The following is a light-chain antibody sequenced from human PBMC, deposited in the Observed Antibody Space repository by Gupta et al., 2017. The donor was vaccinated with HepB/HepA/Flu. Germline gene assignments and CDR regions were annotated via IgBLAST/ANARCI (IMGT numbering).Light chain of an antibody. J-gene: IGKJ2*01. CDR1: QSVSTTY. CDR2: GAS. Sequence: EIVLTQSPGTLSLSPGERATPSCRASQSVSTTYLAWYQQKSGQAPRLLIHGASSRATGIPDRFSGSGSGTDFTLTISRLEPEDFAVYFCQQYGGSSYTFGQGTKLEIK. V-gene: IGKV3-20*01. CDR3: QQYGGSSYT.